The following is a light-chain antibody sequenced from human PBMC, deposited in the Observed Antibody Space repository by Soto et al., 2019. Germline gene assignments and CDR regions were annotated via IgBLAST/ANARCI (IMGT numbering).Light chain of an antibody. Sequence: QSVLTQSPSASASLGASVKLTCTLSSRHNTNAIAWHQQQPKKGPRFLMKVNSDGSHFKGDGIPDRFSGSSSGAERYLTISSLQSEDEADYYCQAWGTGIHIFGGRTKVTVL. CDR3: QAWGTGIHI. V-gene: IGLV4-69*01. CDR1: SRHNTNA. CDR2: VNSDGSH. J-gene: IGLJ2*01.